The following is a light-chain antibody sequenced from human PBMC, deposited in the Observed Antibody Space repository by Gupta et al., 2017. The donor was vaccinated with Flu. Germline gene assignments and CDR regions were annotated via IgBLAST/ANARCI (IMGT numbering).Light chain of an antibody. J-gene: IGLJ2*01. CDR1: SSKIGSNN. CDR2: CNN. Sequence: VTISCSGTSSKIGSNNVNWNQQLPETAPKLLIFCNNQRPSGVPDRFSGSKSGTSASLAISGLQAEEEADYYCAAGDDSLNGWVFGGGTKLTVL. CDR3: AAGDDSLNGWV. V-gene: IGLV1-44*01.